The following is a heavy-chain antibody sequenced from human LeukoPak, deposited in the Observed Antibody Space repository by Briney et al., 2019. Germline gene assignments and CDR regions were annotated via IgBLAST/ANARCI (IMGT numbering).Heavy chain of an antibody. D-gene: IGHD3-22*01. CDR1: GFTFSSYG. CDR2: ISYDGSNK. Sequence: GSLRLSCAASGFTFSSYGMHWVRQAPGKGLEWVAVISYDGSNKYYADSVKGRFTISRDNSKNTLYLQMNSLRAEDTAVYYCAKDMGYYYDSSGYFDYWGQGTLVTVSS. V-gene: IGHV3-30*18. J-gene: IGHJ4*02. CDR3: AKDMGYYYDSSGYFDY.